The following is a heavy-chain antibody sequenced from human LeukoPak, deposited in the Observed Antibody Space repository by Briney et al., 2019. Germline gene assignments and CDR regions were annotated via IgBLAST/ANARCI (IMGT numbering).Heavy chain of an antibody. CDR3: AKDLDCSGGSCFPDY. CDR1: GFTFDDYA. J-gene: IGHJ4*02. V-gene: IGHV3-43D*03. Sequence: GGSLRLSCAASGFTFDDYAMHWVRQSPGKGLEWVSVISWDADSTHYADSVKGRFTISRDNAKNSLYLQMNSLRAEDTALYYCAKDLDCSGGSCFPDYWGQGTLVTVSS. D-gene: IGHD2-15*01. CDR2: ISWDADST.